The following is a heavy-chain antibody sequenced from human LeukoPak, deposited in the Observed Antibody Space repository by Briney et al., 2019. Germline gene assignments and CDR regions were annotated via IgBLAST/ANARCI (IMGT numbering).Heavy chain of an antibody. CDR2: IYRGGTT. V-gene: IGHV3-66*01. D-gene: IGHD4-17*01. Sequence: GGSLRLSCAASGFTVSSDFMTWVRQAPGKGLEWVSVIYRGGTTYYTDSVKGRFTISRDSSKNTLYLQMNSLRAEDTAVYYCASRKPHYGDSPMYDPWGQGTLVTVSS. J-gene: IGHJ5*02. CDR1: GFTVSSDF. CDR3: ASRKPHYGDSPMYDP.